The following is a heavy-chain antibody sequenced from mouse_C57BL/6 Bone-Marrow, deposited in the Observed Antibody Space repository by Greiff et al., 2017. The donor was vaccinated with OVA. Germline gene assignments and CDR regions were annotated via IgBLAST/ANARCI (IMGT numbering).Heavy chain of an antibody. V-gene: IGHV1-64*01. CDR2: IHPNSGST. Sequence: QVQLQQPGAELVRPGASVKLSCKASGYTFTSYWMHWVKQRPGQGLEWIGMIHPNSGSTNYNEKFKSKATLTVYKSSSTAYMQLSSLTSGVTAVYYYESVAMDYWGQGTSVTVSS. CDR1: GYTFTSYW. CDR3: ESVAMDY. J-gene: IGHJ4*01.